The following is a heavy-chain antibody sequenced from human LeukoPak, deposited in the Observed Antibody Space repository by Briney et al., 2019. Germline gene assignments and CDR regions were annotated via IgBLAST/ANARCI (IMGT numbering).Heavy chain of an antibody. D-gene: IGHD3-3*01. CDR1: GFTVSSNY. CDR3: ARVASDDFWSGYYYYYMDV. Sequence: PGGSLRLSCAASGFTVSSNYMSWVRQAPGQGLEWVSVIYSGGSTYYADSVKGRFTISRDNSKNTLYLQMNSLRAEDTAVYYCARVASDDFWSGYYYYYMDVWGKGTTVTVSS. J-gene: IGHJ6*03. CDR2: IYSGGST. V-gene: IGHV3-53*01.